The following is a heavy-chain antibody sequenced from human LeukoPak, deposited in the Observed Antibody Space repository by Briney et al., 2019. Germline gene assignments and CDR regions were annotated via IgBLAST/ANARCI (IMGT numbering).Heavy chain of an antibody. D-gene: IGHD1-1*01. CDR3: ARDGRTTNFDY. J-gene: IGHJ4*02. Sequence: PGGSLRLSCTASGFTFSDYYMTWIRQAPGKGLEWVANIKQDGSEKYYVDSVKGRFTISRDNAKNSLYLQMNSLRAEDTAVYYCARDGRTTNFDYWGQGTLVTVSS. V-gene: IGHV3-7*01. CDR2: IKQDGSEK. CDR1: GFTFSDYY.